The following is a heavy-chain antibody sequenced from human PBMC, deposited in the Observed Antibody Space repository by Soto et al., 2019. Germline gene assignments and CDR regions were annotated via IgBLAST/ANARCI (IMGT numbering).Heavy chain of an antibody. V-gene: IGHV1-69*02. CDR2: IIPIIDIT. Sequence: QVQLVQSGAEVKKPGSSVKVSCKASGGTLSSYTISWVRQAPGQGLEWMGRIIPIIDITNYAQKFQGRVSXXADKSTSTAYMELSSLRSEDTAVYYCANPTSLTGRLGAFDIWGQGTMVTVSS. CDR3: ANPTSLTGRLGAFDI. CDR1: GGTLSSYT. J-gene: IGHJ3*02. D-gene: IGHD3-9*01.